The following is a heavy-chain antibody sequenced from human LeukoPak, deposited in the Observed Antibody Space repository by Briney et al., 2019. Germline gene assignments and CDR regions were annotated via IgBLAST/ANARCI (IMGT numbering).Heavy chain of an antibody. V-gene: IGHV3-30*04. CDR3: ASRDYVWGSYHYNYYFDF. J-gene: IGHJ4*02. CDR2: ISYDGSNK. CDR1: GFTFSSYA. Sequence: GGSLRLSCAASGFTFSSYAMHWVRQAPGKGLEWVAVISYDGSNKYYADSVKGRFTISRDNSKNTLYLQMSSLRAADTAVYYCASRDYVWGSYHYNYYFDFWGQGTLVTVSS. D-gene: IGHD3-16*02.